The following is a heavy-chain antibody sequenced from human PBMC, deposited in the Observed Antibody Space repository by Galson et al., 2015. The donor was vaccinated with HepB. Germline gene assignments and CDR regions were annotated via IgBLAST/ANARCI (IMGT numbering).Heavy chain of an antibody. CDR2: IIPILGIA. V-gene: IGHV1-69*04. J-gene: IGHJ2*01. D-gene: IGHD6-19*01. CDR3: AREIRIAVAGTRGIVYFDL. Sequence: SVKVSCKASGGTFSSYTISWVRQAPGQGLEWMGRIIPILGIANYAQKFQGRVTITADKSTSTAYMELSSLRSEDTAVYYCAREIRIAVAGTRGIVYFDLWGRGTLVTVSS. CDR1: GGTFSSYT.